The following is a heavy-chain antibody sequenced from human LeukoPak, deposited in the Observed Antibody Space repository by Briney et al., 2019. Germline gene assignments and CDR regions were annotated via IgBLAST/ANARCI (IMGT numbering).Heavy chain of an antibody. CDR1: GGSISSYY. CDR2: IYYSGST. D-gene: IGHD4-17*01. V-gene: IGHV4-59*01. CDR3: ARVRHDYGGNPLLNNCFDP. J-gene: IGHJ5*02. Sequence: PSETLSLTCTVSGGSISSYYWSWIRQPPGKGLEWIGYIYYSGSTNYNPSLKSRVTISVDTSKNQFSLKLSSVTAADTAVYYCARVRHDYGGNPLLNNCFDPWGQGTLVTVSS.